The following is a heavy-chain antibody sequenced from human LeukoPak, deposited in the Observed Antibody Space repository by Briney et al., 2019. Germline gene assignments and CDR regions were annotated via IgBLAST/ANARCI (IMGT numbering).Heavy chain of an antibody. D-gene: IGHD4-17*01. CDR2: ISGSGGST. V-gene: IGHV3-23*01. J-gene: IGHJ5*02. CDR1: GFTFSSSA. CDR3: AKDGGLDYGDSFLAT. Sequence: GGSLRLSCAASGFTFSSSAMSWVRQAPGKGLEWVSAISGSGGSTYYADSVKGRFTISRDNSKNTLYLQMNSLRAGDTAVYYCAKDGGLDYGDSFLATWGQGTLVTVSS.